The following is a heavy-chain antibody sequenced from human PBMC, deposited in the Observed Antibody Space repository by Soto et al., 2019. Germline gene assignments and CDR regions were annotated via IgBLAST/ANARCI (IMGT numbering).Heavy chain of an antibody. CDR2: INHSSSN. J-gene: IGHJ4*02. D-gene: IGHD4-17*01. CDR1: GGYSGGYS. Sequence: SETLSFTCAVSGGYSGGYSWSCIRQPPGKVRESFGEINHSSSNNYKPCLQSRVTLSLDTSKNRSTVNLCSVTAAVTAVYYCGKIDGNFDGIRSGIWGQGTLVTVSS. CDR3: GKIDGNFDGIRSGI. V-gene: IGHV4-34*01.